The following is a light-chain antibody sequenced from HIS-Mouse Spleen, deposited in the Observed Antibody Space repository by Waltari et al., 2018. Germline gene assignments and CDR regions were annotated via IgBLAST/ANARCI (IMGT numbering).Light chain of an antibody. CDR3: SSYTSSSFNVV. CDR1: NSNVGGSNH. V-gene: IGLV2-14*03. J-gene: IGLJ2*01. CDR2: DVS. Sequence: QSALTQPASVSGSPGQSITTSCTGTNSNVGGSNHFPWYQQPPAKAPKLMIYDVSNRPSGVSNRFSGSKSGNTASLTISGLQAEDEADYYCSSYTSSSFNVVFGGGTKLTVL.